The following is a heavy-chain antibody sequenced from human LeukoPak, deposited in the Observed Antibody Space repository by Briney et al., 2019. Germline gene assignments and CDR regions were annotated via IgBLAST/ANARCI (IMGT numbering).Heavy chain of an antibody. V-gene: IGHV1-69*13. D-gene: IGHD3-10*01. Sequence: SVKVSCKASGYTFTNYHVHWVRQAPGQGLEWMGGIIPIFGTANYAQKFQGRVTITADESTSTAYMELSSLRSEDTAVYYCARHLRRGSTFDYWGQGTLVTVSS. J-gene: IGHJ4*02. CDR1: GYTFTNYH. CDR3: ARHLRRGSTFDY. CDR2: IIPIFGTA.